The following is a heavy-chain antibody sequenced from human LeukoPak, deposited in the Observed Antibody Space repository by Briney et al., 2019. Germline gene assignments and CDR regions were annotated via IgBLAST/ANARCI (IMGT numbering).Heavy chain of an antibody. Sequence: SETLSLTCTVSGGPINSYYWSWIRQSPVKGLEGIGYIFPSGSAFYNPSLESRVTLSLDTSENQFSLPLSSVTAADSAVYYCARRNHYFYYMDVWGKGTTVTVSS. CDR1: GGPINSYY. CDR2: IFPSGSA. V-gene: IGHV4-4*09. J-gene: IGHJ6*03. CDR3: ARRNHYFYYMDV.